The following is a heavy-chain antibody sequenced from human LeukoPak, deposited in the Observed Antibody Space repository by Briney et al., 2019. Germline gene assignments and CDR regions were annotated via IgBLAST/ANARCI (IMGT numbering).Heavy chain of an antibody. D-gene: IGHD2-2*01. CDR3: ATDRRVNQLLLKIGHTPEPKFDY. V-gene: IGHV1-69*05. CDR1: GGTFSSYA. Sequence: ASVKVSCKASGGTFSSYAISWVRQAPGQGLEWMGGIIPIFGTANYAQKFQGRVTITTDESTSTTYMELSSLRSEDTAVYYCATDRRVNQLLLKIGHTPEPKFDYWGQGTLVTVSS. J-gene: IGHJ4*02. CDR2: IIPIFGTA.